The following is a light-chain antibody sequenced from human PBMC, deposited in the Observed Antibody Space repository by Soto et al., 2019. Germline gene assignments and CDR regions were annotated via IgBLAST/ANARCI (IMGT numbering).Light chain of an antibody. CDR3: QQYGRSGT. CDR1: QSVSNNY. V-gene: IGKV3-20*01. Sequence: ETVLTQSTGTMSLSPLERLNIYCRASQSVSNNYLAWYQQKPGQAPRLLIYGASNRATGIPDRFSGSGSGTDFTLTISRLEPEDFAVYYCQQYGRSGTFGQGTKVDI. J-gene: IGKJ1*01. CDR2: GAS.